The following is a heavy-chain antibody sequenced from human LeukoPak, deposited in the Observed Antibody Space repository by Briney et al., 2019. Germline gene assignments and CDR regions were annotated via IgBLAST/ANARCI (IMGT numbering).Heavy chain of an antibody. CDR1: GFTFSSYY. CDR2: IDPDGNDK. Sequence: GGSLRLSCVASGFTFSSYYMSWVRQAPGKGLEWVAHIDPDGNDKYYVDSVKGRFTISRDNAKNSLYLQVNSLRAEDTAVYYCARKVAVGIGAYNYWGQGTLVTVSS. CDR3: ARKVAVGIGAYNY. V-gene: IGHV3-7*01. D-gene: IGHD6-13*01. J-gene: IGHJ4*02.